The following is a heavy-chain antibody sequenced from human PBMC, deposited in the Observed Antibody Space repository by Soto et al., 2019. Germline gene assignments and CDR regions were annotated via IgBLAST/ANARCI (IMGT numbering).Heavy chain of an antibody. V-gene: IGHV3-23*01. D-gene: IGHD4-17*01. J-gene: IGHJ6*02. CDR1: GFTFSSYA. Sequence: GGSLRLSCAASGFTFSSYAMSWVRQAPGKGLEWVSAISGSGGSTYYADSVKGRFTISRDNSKNTLYLQMNSLRAEDTAVYYCAKGTTVTTESYYYYGMDVWGQGTTVTVSS. CDR3: AKGTTVTTESYYYYGMDV. CDR2: ISGSGGST.